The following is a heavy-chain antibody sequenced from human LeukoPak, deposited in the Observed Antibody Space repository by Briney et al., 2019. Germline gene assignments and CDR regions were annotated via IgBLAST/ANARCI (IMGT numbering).Heavy chain of an antibody. V-gene: IGHV1-46*01. CDR2: INPSGGST. J-gene: IGHJ5*02. D-gene: IGHD1-26*01. CDR1: GYTFTSYY. CDR3: ARGPRIVGATTGFDP. Sequence: ASVKVSCKASGYTFTSYYMHWVRQAPGQGLEWMGIINPSGGSTNYAQKFQGRVTITTDESTSTAYMELSSLRSEDTAVYYCARGPRIVGATTGFDPWGQGTLVTVSS.